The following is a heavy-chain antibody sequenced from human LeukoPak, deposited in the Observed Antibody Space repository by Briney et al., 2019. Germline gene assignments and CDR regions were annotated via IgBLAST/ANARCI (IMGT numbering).Heavy chain of an antibody. V-gene: IGHV1-2*02. CDR3: ARDGEYGSGSYSTDYFDY. D-gene: IGHD3-10*01. CDR1: GYTFTGYY. Sequence: GASVKVSCKASGYTFTGYYMHWVRQAPGQGLEWMGWINPSSGGTNYAQKFQGRVTMTRDTSISTAYMELSRLRSDDTAVYYCARDGEYGSGSYSTDYFDYWGQGTLVTVSS. CDR2: INPSSGGT. J-gene: IGHJ4*02.